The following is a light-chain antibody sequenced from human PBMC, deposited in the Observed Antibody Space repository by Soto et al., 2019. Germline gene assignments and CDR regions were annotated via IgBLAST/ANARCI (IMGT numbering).Light chain of an antibody. CDR3: MQGTHWPWT. V-gene: IGKV2-30*01. J-gene: IGKJ1*01. Sequence: DVVMTQSPLSLPVTLGQPASLSCRSSQNLVYSDGNVYLNWFHQQPDQSPRRLIYDVSQRDSGVPERFSGSGSGTDFTLTISRVEAEDVGVYYCMQGTHWPWTFGQGTKVEIK. CDR1: QNLVYSDGNVY. CDR2: DVS.